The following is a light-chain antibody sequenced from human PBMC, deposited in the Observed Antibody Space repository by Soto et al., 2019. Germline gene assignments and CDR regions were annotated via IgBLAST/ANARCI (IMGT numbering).Light chain of an antibody. Sequence: QSVLTQPPSAPGSPGQSITISCSGTSSDIGGYNYVSWYQQYPGKAPKLMIYEVTKRPSGVPDRFSGSKSGDTASLTVSGLQAEDEADYYCSSYAGTNDPFVFGTGTKLTVL. J-gene: IGLJ1*01. CDR2: EVT. CDR1: SSDIGGYNY. CDR3: SSYAGTNDPFV. V-gene: IGLV2-8*01.